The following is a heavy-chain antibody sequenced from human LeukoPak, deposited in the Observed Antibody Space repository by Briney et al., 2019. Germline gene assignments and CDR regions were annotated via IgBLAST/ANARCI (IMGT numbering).Heavy chain of an antibody. CDR3: AREGPRGNSQFDY. CDR1: GFTFSSYG. V-gene: IGHV3-33*01. J-gene: IGHJ4*02. Sequence: GGSLRLSCAASGFTFSSYGMHWVRQAPGKGLEWVALIWYDGSSKYYTDSVKGRLTISRDNSKNTLYLQMNSLRAEDTAIYYCAREGPRGNSQFDYWGQGTLVTVSS. D-gene: IGHD2/OR15-2a*01. CDR2: IWYDGSSK.